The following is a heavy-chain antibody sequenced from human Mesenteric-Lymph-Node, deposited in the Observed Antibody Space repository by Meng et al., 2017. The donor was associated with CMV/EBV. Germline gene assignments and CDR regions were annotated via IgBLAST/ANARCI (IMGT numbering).Heavy chain of an antibody. V-gene: IGHV3-48*01. Sequence: GESLKISCEVSGFNFSHHGMNWVRQAPGKGLEWVSYISTGTRTIIYADSVKGRFTISRDNSKNTLYLQMNSLRAEDTAVYYCARELAAAGILDYWGQGTLVTVSS. CDR1: GFNFSHHG. CDR2: ISTGTRTI. J-gene: IGHJ4*02. D-gene: IGHD6-13*01. CDR3: ARELAAAGILDY.